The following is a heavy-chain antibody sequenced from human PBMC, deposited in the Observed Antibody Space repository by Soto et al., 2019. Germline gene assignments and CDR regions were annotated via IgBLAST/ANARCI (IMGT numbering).Heavy chain of an antibody. V-gene: IGHV3-43*01. CDR1: GFTFDDYT. Sequence: PGGSLRLSCAASGFTFDDYTMHWVRQAPGKGLEWVSLISWDGGSTYYADSVKGRFTISRDNSKNSLYLQMNSLRTEDTALYYCAKDRARYSASSYSMAVWGQGTTVTVS. J-gene: IGHJ6*02. CDR3: AKDRARYSASSYSMAV. CDR2: ISWDGGST. D-gene: IGHD1-26*01.